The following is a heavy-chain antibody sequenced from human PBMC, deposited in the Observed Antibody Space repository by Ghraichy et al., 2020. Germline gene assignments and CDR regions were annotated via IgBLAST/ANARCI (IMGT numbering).Heavy chain of an antibody. CDR3: ARRSGSYYDFDY. CDR2: ISGSGDAT. CDR1: GFNFKNYA. D-gene: IGHD1-26*01. J-gene: IGHJ4*02. V-gene: IGHV3-23*01. Sequence: GESLKISCAASGFNFKNYAMSWVRQAPGKGLEWVSVISGSGDATYYADSVKGRFTISRDNSNNTLYLQMNGLRAEDTAVYYCARRSGSYYDFDYWGQGNLVTVSS.